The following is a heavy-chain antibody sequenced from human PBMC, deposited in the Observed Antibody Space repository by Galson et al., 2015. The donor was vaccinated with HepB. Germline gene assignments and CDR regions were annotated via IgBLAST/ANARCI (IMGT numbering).Heavy chain of an antibody. CDR2: FDPEDGET. CDR1: GYTLTELS. J-gene: IGHJ3*02. CDR3: ATAHNPTTYYYDSRRKDDAFDI. D-gene: IGHD3-22*01. Sequence: SVKVSCKVSGYTLTELSMHWVRQAPGKGLEWMGGFDPEDGETIYAQKFQGRVTMTEDTSTDTAYMELSSLRSEDTAVYYCATAHNPTTYYYDSRRKDDAFDIWGQGTMVTVSS. V-gene: IGHV1-24*01.